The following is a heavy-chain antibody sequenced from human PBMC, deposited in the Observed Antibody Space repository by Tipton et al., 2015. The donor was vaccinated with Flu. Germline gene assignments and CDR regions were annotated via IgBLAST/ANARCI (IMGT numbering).Heavy chain of an antibody. CDR3: ARSTYYYGSGSSDY. D-gene: IGHD3-10*01. CDR2: ISHSGRT. CDR1: GGSISSRTYY. J-gene: IGHJ4*02. Sequence: TLSLTCTVSGGSISSRTYYWAWIRQPPGKGLEWIGCISHSGRTYYNPSLKSRVTISVDTAKNQFSQRLSSVTAADTAVYYCARSTYYYGSGSSDYWGQGTLVTVSS. V-gene: IGHV4-39*07.